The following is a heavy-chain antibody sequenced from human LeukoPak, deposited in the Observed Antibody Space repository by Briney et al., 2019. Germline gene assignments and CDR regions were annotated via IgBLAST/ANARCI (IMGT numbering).Heavy chain of an antibody. Sequence: GGSLRLSCAASGFTFSSYSMNWVRQAPGKGLEWVSYISSSSSTIYYADSVKGRFTISRDNAKNSLYLQMNSLRAEDTAVYYCARDRSDAFDIWGQGTMVTVSS. CDR1: GFTFSSYS. CDR3: ARDRSDAFDI. CDR2: ISSSSSTI. V-gene: IGHV3-48*01. J-gene: IGHJ3*02.